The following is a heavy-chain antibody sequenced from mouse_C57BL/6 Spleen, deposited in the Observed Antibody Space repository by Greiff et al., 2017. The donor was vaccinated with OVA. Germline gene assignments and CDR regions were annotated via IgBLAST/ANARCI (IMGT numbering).Heavy chain of an antibody. CDR2: IDPSDSYT. Sequence: QVQLQQPGAELVMPGASVKLSCKASGYTFTSYWMHWVKQRPGQGLEWIGAIDPSDSYTNYNQKFKGKSTLTVDKSSSTAYMQLSSLTSEDSAVYYCASGDGYPYYFDYWGQGTTLTVSS. V-gene: IGHV1-69*01. J-gene: IGHJ2*01. CDR3: ASGDGYPYYFDY. CDR1: GYTFTSYW. D-gene: IGHD2-3*01.